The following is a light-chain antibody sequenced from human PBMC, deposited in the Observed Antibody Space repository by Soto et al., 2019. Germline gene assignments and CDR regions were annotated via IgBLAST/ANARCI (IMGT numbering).Light chain of an antibody. CDR2: GAS. Sequence: EIVLTQSPGTLSLSPGERATLSCRASQSLRRSDLAWYQQKPGQAPSLLIYGASSRATGIPDRFSGSGSGTDFTLTISRLEPEDFAVYYCQQYDSSPPYTFGQGTNLEIK. CDR1: QSLRRSD. J-gene: IGKJ2*01. V-gene: IGKV3-20*01. CDR3: QQYDSSPPYT.